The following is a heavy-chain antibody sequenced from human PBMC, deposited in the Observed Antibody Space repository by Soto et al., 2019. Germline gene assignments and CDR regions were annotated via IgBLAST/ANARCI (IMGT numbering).Heavy chain of an antibody. Sequence: ASVKVSCKVSGYTLTELSMHWVRQAPGKGLEWMGGFDPEDGETIYAQKFQGRVTMTEDTSTDTAYMELSRLRSEDTAVYYCATRRTDTIFGVVIFRRAFDIWGQGTMVTVSS. D-gene: IGHD3-3*01. J-gene: IGHJ3*02. CDR1: GYTLTELS. CDR3: ATRRTDTIFGVVIFRRAFDI. V-gene: IGHV1-24*01. CDR2: FDPEDGET.